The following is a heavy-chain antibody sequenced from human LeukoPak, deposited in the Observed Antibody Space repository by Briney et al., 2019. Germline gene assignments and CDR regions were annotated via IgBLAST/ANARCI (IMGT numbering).Heavy chain of an antibody. J-gene: IGHJ4*02. CDR2: IYYDGSNQ. D-gene: IGHD1-26*01. CDR3: ATDRNSGKYYDY. Sequence: GRSLRLSCVVSGLRFRNYGMHWVRQAPGKGLEWVAVIYYDGSNQYYADSVKGRFTVSRDNAKNTLYLQMDSLRAEDTAVYYCATDRNSGKYYDYWGQGTLSPSPQ. V-gene: IGHV3-33*01. CDR1: GLRFRNYG.